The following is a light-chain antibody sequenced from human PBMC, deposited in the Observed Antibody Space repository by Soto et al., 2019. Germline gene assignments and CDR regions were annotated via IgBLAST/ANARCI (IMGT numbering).Light chain of an antibody. V-gene: IGKV1-5*03. CDR3: QHYNSSSEA. CDR2: KAS. J-gene: IGKJ1*01. CDR1: QTISSW. Sequence: DLQMTQSPSTLSGSVGDSVTITCRASQTISSWLAWYQQKPGKAHKLLIYKASTLKSGVPSRFSGSGSGTEFTLTISSLQPDDFATYYCQHYNSSSEAFGQGTKVDIK.